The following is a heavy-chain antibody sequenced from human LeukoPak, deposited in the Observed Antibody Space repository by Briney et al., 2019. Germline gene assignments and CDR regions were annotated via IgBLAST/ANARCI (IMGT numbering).Heavy chain of an antibody. J-gene: IGHJ4*02. D-gene: IGHD3-22*01. CDR1: GYTFTGYY. Sequence: GASVKVSCKASGYTFTGYYMHWVRQAPGQGLEWMGWINPNSGGTNYAQKFQGRVTMTRDTSISTAYMELSRLRSDDTAVYYCARVGVAYYYDSSGYYTFFDYWGQGTLVTVSS. V-gene: IGHV1-2*02. CDR3: ARVGVAYYYDSSGYYTFFDY. CDR2: INPNSGGT.